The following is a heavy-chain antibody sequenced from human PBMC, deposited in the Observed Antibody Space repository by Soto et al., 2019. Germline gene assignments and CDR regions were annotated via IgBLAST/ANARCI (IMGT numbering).Heavy chain of an antibody. CDR3: AKGAEQLVRLPVIDC. Sequence: EVQLVESGGGLVQPGRSLRLSCTGSGFTFDNYAMHWVRQAPGKGLEWVSGISSNSGRIGYAASGKGRFTISRDNAKNSLYLQMNSLRAEDTALYYCAKGAEQLVRLPVIDCWGQGTLVTVSS. CDR2: ISSNSGRI. V-gene: IGHV3-9*01. J-gene: IGHJ4*02. D-gene: IGHD6-6*01. CDR1: GFTFDNYA.